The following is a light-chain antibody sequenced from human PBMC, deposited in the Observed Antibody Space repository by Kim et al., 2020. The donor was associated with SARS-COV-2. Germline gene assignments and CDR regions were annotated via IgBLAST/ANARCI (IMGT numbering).Light chain of an antibody. V-gene: IGLV3-21*04. CDR3: QVWDSNSEVPV. CDR1: NMGGKR. CDR2: YDS. Sequence: APGRTARITSGRNNMGGKRVHWYQQKPGQAPALIIYYDSDRPSGIPAQCSGSNSGNMATLTISRVEAGDEADYYCQVWDSNSEVPVFGGGTQLTVL. J-gene: IGLJ3*02.